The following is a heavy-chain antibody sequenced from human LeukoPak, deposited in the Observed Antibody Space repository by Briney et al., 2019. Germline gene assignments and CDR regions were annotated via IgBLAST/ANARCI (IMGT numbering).Heavy chain of an antibody. CDR3: ARDRSSYYLDY. D-gene: IGHD6-13*01. Sequence: PGGSLRLSCAASGFTFTSYSMTWVRQAPGKGLEWLSYISSVGSPIYYADSVKGRFTISRDIAKNSLFLQMSSLRAEDTAVYYCARDRSSYYLDYWGQGILVTVSS. J-gene: IGHJ4*02. CDR1: GFTFTSYS. V-gene: IGHV3-48*01. CDR2: ISSVGSPI.